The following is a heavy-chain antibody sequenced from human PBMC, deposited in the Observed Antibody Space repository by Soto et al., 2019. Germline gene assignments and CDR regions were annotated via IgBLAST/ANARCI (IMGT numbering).Heavy chain of an antibody. J-gene: IGHJ4*02. CDR1: GGSISSSNW. CDR2: IYRSGST. CDR3: ARDGHSGSLYYFDY. D-gene: IGHD1-26*01. V-gene: IGHV4-4*02. Sequence: SETLSLTCAVSGGSISSSNWWSWVRQPPGRGLEWIGEIYRSGSTNYNPSLKSRVTISVDKSKNQFSLKLSSVTAADTAVYYCARDGHSGSLYYFDYWGQGTLVTVSS.